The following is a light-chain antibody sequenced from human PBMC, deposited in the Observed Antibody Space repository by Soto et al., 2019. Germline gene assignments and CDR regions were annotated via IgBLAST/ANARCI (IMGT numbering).Light chain of an antibody. CDR1: QGVGRS. Sequence: EIVLTQSPATLPLSPGERAALSCRASQGVGRSLAWYQQNPGQPPSLLIYDASNRATVIPARFSGSGSETDFTLAIDNLEPEDFGVYYCQQRGGWPLTFGGGTKVEIK. CDR2: DAS. J-gene: IGKJ4*01. V-gene: IGKV3-11*01. CDR3: QQRGGWPLT.